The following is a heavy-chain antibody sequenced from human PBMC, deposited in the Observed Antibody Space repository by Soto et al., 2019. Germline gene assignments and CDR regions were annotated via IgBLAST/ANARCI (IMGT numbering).Heavy chain of an antibody. D-gene: IGHD2-21*02. V-gene: IGHV4-38-2*02. CDR3: ARDRGTYCGGDCFSGWAFDI. CDR2: IYHSGNT. J-gene: IGHJ3*02. Sequence: SETLSLTCAVSGYSISSGYYWGWIRQPPGKGLEWIGSIYHSGNTYYNPSLKSRVTISVDTSKNQFSLKLSSVTAADTAVYYCARDRGTYCGGDCFSGWAFDIGGQGTMVTVSS. CDR1: GYSISSGYY.